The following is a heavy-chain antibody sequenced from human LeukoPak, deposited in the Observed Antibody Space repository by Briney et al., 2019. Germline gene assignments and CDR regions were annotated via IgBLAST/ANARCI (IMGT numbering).Heavy chain of an antibody. J-gene: IGHJ4*02. D-gene: IGHD3-9*01. Sequence: PGGSLRLSCAASGFTFSSYAMHWVRQAPGKGLEWVAVISYDGSNKYYADSVKGRFTISRDNSKNTLYLQMNSLRAEDTAVYYCARDYNDILTGYFFVVGYFDYWGQGTLVTVSS. V-gene: IGHV3-30*04. CDR1: GFTFSSYA. CDR2: ISYDGSNK. CDR3: ARDYNDILTGYFFVVGYFDY.